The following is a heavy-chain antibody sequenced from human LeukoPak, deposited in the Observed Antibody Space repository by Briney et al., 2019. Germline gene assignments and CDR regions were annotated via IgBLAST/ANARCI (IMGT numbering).Heavy chain of an antibody. CDR3: GRHYDSSGNDAVHI. D-gene: IGHD3-22*01. Sequence: SETLSLTCSVSGGSISSSSYYWGWIRQPPGKGLEWIGSMYYSGGTYYDPSLKSRVSISVDTSKNQFSLKLSSVTATDTAVYYCGRHYDSSGNDAVHIWGRGTMVTVSS. CDR1: GGSISSSSYY. J-gene: IGHJ3*02. CDR2: MYYSGGT. V-gene: IGHV4-39*01.